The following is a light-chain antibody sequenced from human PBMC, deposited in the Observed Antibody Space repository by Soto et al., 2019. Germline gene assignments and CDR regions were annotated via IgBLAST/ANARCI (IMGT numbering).Light chain of an antibody. CDR1: QSIGSW. CDR2: AAT. Sequence: DIQMTQSPSTLSASVGVRVTITCRASQSIGSWLAWHQQKPGKAPKSLIYAATNLQSGVPSRFSGSGGGTDFSLTISSLQPEDVATYYCQHYQRYPPSFGGGTKVDIK. V-gene: IGKV1D-16*01. J-gene: IGKJ4*01. CDR3: QHYQRYPPS.